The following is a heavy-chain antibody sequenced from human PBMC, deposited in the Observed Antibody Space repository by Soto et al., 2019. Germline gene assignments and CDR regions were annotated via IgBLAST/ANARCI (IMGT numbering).Heavy chain of an antibody. CDR3: ARQPTDYDYDILTGYYQDAFDI. Sequence: SETLSLTCTVSGGSISSYYWSWIRQPPGKGLEWIGYIYYSGSTNYNPSLKSRVTISVDTSNNQFSLKPSSVTAADTAVYYCARQPTDYDYDILTGYYQDAFDIWGQGTMVTVSS. CDR1: GGSISSYY. CDR2: IYYSGST. D-gene: IGHD3-9*01. J-gene: IGHJ3*02. V-gene: IGHV4-59*08.